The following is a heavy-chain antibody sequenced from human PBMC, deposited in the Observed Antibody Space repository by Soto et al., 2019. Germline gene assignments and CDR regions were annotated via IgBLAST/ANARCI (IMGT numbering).Heavy chain of an antibody. D-gene: IGHD3-16*01. V-gene: IGHV4-39*01. J-gene: IGHJ6*02. CDR2: IYYSGYT. Sequence: SETLSLTCTVSGGSISSSIYYWGWIRQPPGKGLEWIGSIYYSGYTYYNPSLKSRVTISVDTSKNQFSLKLSSVTAADTAVYYCARHNGPLYVGYYYDMDVWGQGTTVTVSS. CDR3: ARHNGPLYVGYYYDMDV. CDR1: GGSISSSIYY.